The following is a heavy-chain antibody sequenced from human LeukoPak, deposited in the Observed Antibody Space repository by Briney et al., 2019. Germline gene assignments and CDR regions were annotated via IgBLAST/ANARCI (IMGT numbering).Heavy chain of an antibody. Sequence: PSETLSLTCTVSGGSISSSSYYWGWIRQPPGKGLEWIGSIYYSGSTYYNPSLKSRVTISVDTSKNQFSLKLSSVTAADTAVYYCVRLDDYGDYVDYWGQGTLVTVSS. CDR3: VRLDDYGDYVDY. D-gene: IGHD4-17*01. CDR1: GGSISSSSYY. CDR2: IYYSGST. V-gene: IGHV4-39*01. J-gene: IGHJ4*02.